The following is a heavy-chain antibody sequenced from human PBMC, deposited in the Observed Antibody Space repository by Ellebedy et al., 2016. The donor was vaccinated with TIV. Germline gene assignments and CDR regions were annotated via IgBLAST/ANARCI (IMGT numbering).Heavy chain of an antibody. Sequence: MPSETLSLTCAVYGGSFSGYYLTWIRQPPGKGLEWIGEIHPSGTTNYNPSLESRVTISVDTSKNQFSLKLSSVTAADTAVYYCARMYSSGWYGGWFDPWGQGTLVTVSS. CDR3: ARMYSSGWYGGWFDP. CDR1: GGSFSGYY. CDR2: IHPSGTT. J-gene: IGHJ5*02. V-gene: IGHV4-34*01. D-gene: IGHD6-19*01.